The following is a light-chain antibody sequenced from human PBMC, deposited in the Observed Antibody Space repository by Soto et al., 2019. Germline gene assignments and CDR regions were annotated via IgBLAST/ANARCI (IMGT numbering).Light chain of an antibody. CDR1: KLANKY. V-gene: IGLV3-1*01. CDR3: QAWDRSIVV. CDR2: QDN. Sequence: YELTQPPSVSVSPGQTASITCSGNKLANKYPSWFQQRAGQSPVLVIYQDNRRPSGIPERFSVSNSGNTATLTISGTQAVDEADYYCQAWDRSIVVFGGGTKVTVL. J-gene: IGLJ2*01.